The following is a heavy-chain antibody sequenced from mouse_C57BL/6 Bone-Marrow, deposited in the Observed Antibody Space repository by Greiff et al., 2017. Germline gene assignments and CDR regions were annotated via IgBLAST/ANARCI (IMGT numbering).Heavy chain of an antibody. Sequence: EVQLVESGGGLVKPGGSLKLSCAASGFTFSSYAMSWVRQTPGKRLEWVATISAGGSCTYYPDNVKGRFTISRDNAKNNLYLQMSHLKSEDTAMYYCARDRVLRRKNAMDYWGQGTSVTVSS. CDR2: ISAGGSCT. D-gene: IGHD2-4*01. CDR3: ARDRVLRRKNAMDY. V-gene: IGHV5-4*01. CDR1: GFTFSSYA. J-gene: IGHJ4*01.